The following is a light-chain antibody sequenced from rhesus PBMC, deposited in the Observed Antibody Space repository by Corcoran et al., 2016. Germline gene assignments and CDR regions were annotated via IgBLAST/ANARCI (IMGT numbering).Light chain of an antibody. CDR2: AVS. V-gene: IGLV2S7*01. Sequence: QSAPTQPPSVSGSPGQSATISCTGPSIDIGGYNNVSWYQQHPGKGPKLMIHAVSNRPSGVSDRFSGFKSGNTASLTISGLQAEDEADYYCCSYTTSSTYIFGAGTRLTVL. CDR1: SIDIGGYNN. J-gene: IGLJ1*01. CDR3: CSYTTSSTYI.